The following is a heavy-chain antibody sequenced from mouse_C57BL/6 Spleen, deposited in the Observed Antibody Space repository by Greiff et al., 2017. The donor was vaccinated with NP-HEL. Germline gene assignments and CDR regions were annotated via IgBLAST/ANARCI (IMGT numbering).Heavy chain of an antibody. D-gene: IGHD1-1*01. Sequence: QVQLKESGAELARPGASVKLSCKASGYTFTSYGISWVKQRTGQGLEWIGEIYPRSGNTYYNEKFKGKATLTADKSSSTAYMELRSLTSEDSAVYFCARGVVALYYFDYWGQGTTLTVSS. CDR1: GYTFTSYG. J-gene: IGHJ2*01. V-gene: IGHV1-81*01. CDR2: IYPRSGNT. CDR3: ARGVVALYYFDY.